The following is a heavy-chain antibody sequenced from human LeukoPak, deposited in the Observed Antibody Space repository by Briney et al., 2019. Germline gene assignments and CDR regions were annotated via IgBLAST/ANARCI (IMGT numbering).Heavy chain of an antibody. V-gene: IGHV3-23*01. CDR3: AQGGVVGAQGYFDY. CDR2: ISDSGGST. D-gene: IGHD1-26*01. Sequence: PGGSLGLSGAASGFTFSSYAMSWVRQAPGKGLEWVSAISDSGGSTYYADSVKGRFTVSRDNSKNTLYLQMNSLRADDTAVYYCAQGGVVGAQGYFDYWGQGTLVTVSS. J-gene: IGHJ4*02. CDR1: GFTFSSYA.